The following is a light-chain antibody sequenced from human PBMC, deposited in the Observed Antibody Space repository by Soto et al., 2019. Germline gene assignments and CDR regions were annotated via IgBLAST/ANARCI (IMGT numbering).Light chain of an antibody. CDR3: QQRSNWPRT. CDR2: DAS. CDR1: QSVSSY. V-gene: IGKV3-11*01. Sequence: EIVLTQSPATLSLSPGERATLSCRASQSVSSYLAWYQQKPGQAPRLLIYDASNRATGIPARFSGSGSGTDCTRTISSLEPEDFAVYYCQQRSNWPRTFGQGTKLEIK. J-gene: IGKJ2*01.